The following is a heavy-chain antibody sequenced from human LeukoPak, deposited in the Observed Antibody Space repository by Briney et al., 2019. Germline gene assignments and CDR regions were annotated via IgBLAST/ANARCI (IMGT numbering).Heavy chain of an antibody. CDR3: ARVRQGRVTLGYCSSTSCYLDGWFDP. CDR2: INPNSGGT. Sequence: GASVKVSCKASGYTFTDYYIHWVRQAPGQGLEWMGWINPNSGGTNYAQKFQGRVTMTRDTSISTAYMELSRLRSDDTAVYYCARVRQGRVTLGYCSSTSCYLDGWFDPWGQGTLVTVSS. V-gene: IGHV1-2*02. J-gene: IGHJ5*02. D-gene: IGHD2-2*01. CDR1: GYTFTDYY.